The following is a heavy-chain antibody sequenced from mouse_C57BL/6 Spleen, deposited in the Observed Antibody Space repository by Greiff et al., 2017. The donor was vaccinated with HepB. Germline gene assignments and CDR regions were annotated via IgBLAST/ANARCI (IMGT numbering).Heavy chain of an antibody. D-gene: IGHD1-1*01. CDR1: GYTFTSYW. Sequence: QVQLQQPGAELVMPGASVKLSCKASGYTFTSYWMHWVKQRPGQGLEWIGEIDPSDSYTNYNQKFKGKSTLTVDKSSSTAYMQLRSLTSEDSAVYDCARRRTTVEFAYWGQGTLVTVSA. CDR2: IDPSDSYT. J-gene: IGHJ3*01. V-gene: IGHV1-69*01. CDR3: ARRRTTVEFAY.